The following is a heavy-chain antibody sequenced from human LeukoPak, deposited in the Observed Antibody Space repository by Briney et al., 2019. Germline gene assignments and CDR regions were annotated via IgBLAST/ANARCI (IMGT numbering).Heavy chain of an antibody. CDR2: ISGSGGST. V-gene: IGHV3-23*01. J-gene: IGHJ4*02. CDR1: GFTFSSYA. Sequence: AGGSLRLSCAASGFTFSSYAMSWARQAPGKGLEWVSAISGSGGSTYYADSVKGRFTISRDNSKNTLYLQMNSLRAEDTAVYYCAKEEWELKTIDYWGQGTLVTVSS. D-gene: IGHD1-26*01. CDR3: AKEEWELKTIDY.